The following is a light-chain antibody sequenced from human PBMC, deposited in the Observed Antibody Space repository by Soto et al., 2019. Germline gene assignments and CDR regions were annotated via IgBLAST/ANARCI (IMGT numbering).Light chain of an antibody. CDR2: DIS. CDR1: SSDVGGYNY. V-gene: IGLV2-14*01. Sequence: QSVLTXPASVSGSPGQSITISCTGTSSDVGGYNYVSWYQQHPGKAPKLMIYDISNRPSGVSNRFSGSKSGNTASPTISGLQAEDEADYYCSSYTSSSTGVFGTGTKVTV. J-gene: IGLJ1*01. CDR3: SSYTSSSTGV.